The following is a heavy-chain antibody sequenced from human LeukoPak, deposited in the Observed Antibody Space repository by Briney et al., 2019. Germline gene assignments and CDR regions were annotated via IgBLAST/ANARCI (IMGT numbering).Heavy chain of an antibody. CDR1: GYTFTGYY. CDR2: INPNSGGT. J-gene: IGHJ6*03. V-gene: IGHV1-2*02. CDR3: ARDVTTVTSFDYYYYYMDV. Sequence: AASVKVSCKASGYTFTGYYMHWVRQAPGQGLEWMGWINPNSGGTNYAQKFQGRVTMTRDTSISTAYMELSRLRSDDTAVYYCARDVTTVTSFDYYYYYMDVWGKGTTVTISS. D-gene: IGHD4-17*01.